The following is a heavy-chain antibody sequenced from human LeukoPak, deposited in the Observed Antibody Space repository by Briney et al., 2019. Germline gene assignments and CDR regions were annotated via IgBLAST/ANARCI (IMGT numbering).Heavy chain of an antibody. CDR2: ISAYNGNT. CDR1: GYTFSSYG. Sequence: ASVKVSCKASGYTFSSYGINWVRQAPGQGLEWMGWISAYNGNTKYAEKLQGRVTMTTDTPTSTAYMELRSLRSDDTAVYYCARGGIAVAPDYWGQGTLVTVSS. V-gene: IGHV1-18*01. J-gene: IGHJ4*02. CDR3: ARGGIAVAPDY. D-gene: IGHD6-19*01.